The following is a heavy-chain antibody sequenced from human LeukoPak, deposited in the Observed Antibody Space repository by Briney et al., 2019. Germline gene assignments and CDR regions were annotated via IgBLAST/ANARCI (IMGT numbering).Heavy chain of an antibody. J-gene: IGHJ6*03. CDR1: GYTFTGYY. CDR3: ASFSAVYSSSWSYYYYYYMDV. CDR2: INPNSGGT. V-gene: IGHV1-2*02. Sequence: ASVKVSCKASGYTFTGYYMHWVRQAPGQGLEWMGWINPNSGGTNYAQKFQGRVTMTRDTSISTAYMELSRLRSDDTAVYYCASFSAVYSSSWSYYYYYYMDVWGKGTTVTVSS. D-gene: IGHD6-13*01.